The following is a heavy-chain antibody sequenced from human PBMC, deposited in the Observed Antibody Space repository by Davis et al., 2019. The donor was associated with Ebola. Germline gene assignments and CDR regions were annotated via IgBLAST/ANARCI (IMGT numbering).Heavy chain of an antibody. D-gene: IGHD3-10*01. J-gene: IGHJ4*02. Sequence: GESLKISCEASGFTFSTCAMSWVRQAPGKGLEWVSAISGSGGSTFYADSVKGRFTISRDNSKNTLYLQMNSLRAEDTAVYYCAKDRLLWFGEANYFDYWGQGTLVTVSS. CDR3: AKDRLLWFGEANYFDY. V-gene: IGHV3-23*01. CDR2: ISGSGGST. CDR1: GFTFSTCA.